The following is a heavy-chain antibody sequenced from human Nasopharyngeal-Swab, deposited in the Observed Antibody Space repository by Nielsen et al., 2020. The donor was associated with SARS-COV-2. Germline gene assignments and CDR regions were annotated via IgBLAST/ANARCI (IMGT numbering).Heavy chain of an antibody. CDR2: ISTKTGAP. CDR3: AREKQEYANIWIDY. J-gene: IGHJ4*02. Sequence: ASVKVSCKASGYTFTSNVPNWVRQAPGQGPEYIGWISTKTGAPTYAQAFTGRFVISLDTSVSTTYLQISSLKADDTAAYYCAREKQEYANIWIDYWGQGTKVIVSS. V-gene: IGHV7-4-1*02. D-gene: IGHD1-1*01. CDR1: GYTFTSNV.